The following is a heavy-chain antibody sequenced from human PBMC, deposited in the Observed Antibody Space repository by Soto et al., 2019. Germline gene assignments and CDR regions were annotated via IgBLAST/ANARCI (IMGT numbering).Heavy chain of an antibody. CDR3: ARGPPTYYDILTGYGTYYFDY. V-gene: IGHV4-34*01. CDR1: GGSFSGYY. J-gene: IGHJ4*02. Sequence: PSETLSLTCAVYGGSFSGYYWSWIRQPPGKGLEWIGEINHSGSTNYSPSLKSRVTISVDTSKNQFSLKLSSVTAADTAVYYCARGPPTYYDILTGYGTYYFDYWGQGTLVTVSS. CDR2: INHSGST. D-gene: IGHD3-9*01.